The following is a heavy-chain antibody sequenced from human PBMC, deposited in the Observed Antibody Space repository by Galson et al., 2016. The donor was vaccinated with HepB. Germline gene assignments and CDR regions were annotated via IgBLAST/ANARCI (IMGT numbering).Heavy chain of an antibody. Sequence: SLRLSCAASGFAFSNYAMSWARQATGKGLEGVSLIFAGGDRTSYAGSVRGRFTISRDNSKNTLYLQISSLRADDSAEYYCSEDGCTSTSCYSYWGQGTLVTVSS. J-gene: IGHJ4*02. V-gene: IGHV3-23*01. D-gene: IGHD2-2*01. CDR2: IFAGGDRT. CDR1: GFAFSNYA. CDR3: SEDGCTSTSCYSY.